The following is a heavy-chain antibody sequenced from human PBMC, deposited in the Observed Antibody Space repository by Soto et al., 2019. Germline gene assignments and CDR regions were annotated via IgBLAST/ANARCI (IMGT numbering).Heavy chain of an antibody. J-gene: IGHJ4*02. V-gene: IGHV3-64D*08. CDR1: GFTFSSYA. D-gene: IGHD6-6*01. CDR3: VKDLDGAARGSYFFVY. Sequence: GGSLRLSCSASGFTFSSYAMHWVRQAPGKGLEYVSGISSNGGSTYYADSVKGRFTSSRDNSKNTLYLQMISLRAVDTAVYYCVKDLDGAARGSYFFVYWGQGTLAT. CDR2: ISSNGGST.